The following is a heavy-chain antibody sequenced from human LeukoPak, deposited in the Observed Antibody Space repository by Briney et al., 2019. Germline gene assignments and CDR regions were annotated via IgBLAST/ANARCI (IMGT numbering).Heavy chain of an antibody. CDR3: ASARFIAAANDAFDI. CDR2: IYPGDSDT. J-gene: IGHJ3*02. D-gene: IGHD6-13*01. CDR1: GYSFTSYW. V-gene: IGHV5-51*01. Sequence: GESLKISCKGSGYSFTSYWIGWVRQMPGKGLEWMGIIYPGDSDTRYSPSFQSQVTISADKSISTAYLQWSSLKASDTAMYYCASARFIAAANDAFDIWGQGTMVTVSS.